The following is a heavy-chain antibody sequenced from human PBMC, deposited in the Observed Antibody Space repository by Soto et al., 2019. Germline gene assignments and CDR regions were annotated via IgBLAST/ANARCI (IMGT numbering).Heavy chain of an antibody. Sequence: PSETLSLTYPASGDSFSSGDYYCRWISQPPGKGLEWIGYIYYSGSTYYNPSLKSRVTISVDTSKNQFSLKLSSVTAADTAVYYCARDPNPLIQLDGVLGMDVWGQGTTVTVPS. CDR3: ARDPNPLIQLDGVLGMDV. J-gene: IGHJ6*02. CDR2: IYYSGST. V-gene: IGHV4-30-4*01. CDR1: GDSFSSGDYY. D-gene: IGHD1-1*01.